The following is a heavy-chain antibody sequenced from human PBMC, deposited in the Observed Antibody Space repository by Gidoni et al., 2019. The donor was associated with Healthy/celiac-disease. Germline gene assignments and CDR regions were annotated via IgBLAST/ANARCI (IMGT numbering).Heavy chain of an antibody. CDR3: ATQGGSSPGNDAFDI. D-gene: IGHD6-6*01. Sequence: QVQLVQSGAAVKKPGASVKVSCKASGYTFTGYYMPWVRQAPGQGLEWMGWINPNSGGTNYAQKFQGRVTMTRDTSISTAYMELSRLRSDDTAVYYCATQGGSSPGNDAFDIWGQGTMVTVSS. J-gene: IGHJ3*02. CDR2: INPNSGGT. CDR1: GYTFTGYY. V-gene: IGHV1-2*02.